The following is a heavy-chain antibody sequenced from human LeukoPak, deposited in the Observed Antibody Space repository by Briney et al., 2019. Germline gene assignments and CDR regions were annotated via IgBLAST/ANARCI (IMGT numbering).Heavy chain of an antibody. D-gene: IGHD2-2*03. J-gene: IGHJ6*02. CDR1: GITLSDYW. Sequence: GGSLRLSCAASGITLSDYWMYWVRQAPGKGLVHVSRIESDGSRTVYADSVKGRFTISRDNAKNTMYLQMNSLRAEDTAVYYCVRGGHKLDIETSRYYYGLDVWGQGTTVTVSS. CDR3: VRGGHKLDIETSRYYYGLDV. CDR2: IESDGSRT. V-gene: IGHV3-74*03.